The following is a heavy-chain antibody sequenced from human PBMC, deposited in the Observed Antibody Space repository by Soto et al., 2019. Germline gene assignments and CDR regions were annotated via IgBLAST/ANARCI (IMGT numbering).Heavy chain of an antibody. CDR3: ARGRGFMSRNALDL. V-gene: IGHV4-34*01. CDR1: GGSFRGYY. CDR2: INHSGSR. J-gene: IGHJ3*01. Sequence: QVHLQRWGAGLLRPSETLSLTCAVYGGSFRGYYWTWLRQSPGRGLEWIGEINHSGSRNSNPSLKSRLTISVDTSTTQFSMNLTSVTAADAAVYYCARGRGFMSRNALDLWGQGTRVIVSS.